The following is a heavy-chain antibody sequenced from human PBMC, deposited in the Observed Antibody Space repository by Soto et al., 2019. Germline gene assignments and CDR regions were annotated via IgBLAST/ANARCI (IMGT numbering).Heavy chain of an antibody. V-gene: IGHV1-3*01. D-gene: IGHD1-26*01. J-gene: IGHJ2*01. CDR3: ARGGSLYWYFDH. CDR2: IKAGNGNT. CDR1: GYTFTSYA. Sequence: ASVKVSCTASGYTFTSYAMHWVRQSPGQRFERMGKIKAGNGNTTYSQKFQGRVTIARDTSASTAYMELSSLSSEDSAVYCCARGGSLYWYFDHWGGGRLVT.